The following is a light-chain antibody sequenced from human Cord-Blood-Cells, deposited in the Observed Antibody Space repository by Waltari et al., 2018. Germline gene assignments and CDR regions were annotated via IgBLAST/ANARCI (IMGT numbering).Light chain of an antibody. J-gene: IGKJ1*01. V-gene: IGKV2-28*01. CDR2: LGS. CDR3: MQALQTPWT. Sequence: DIVMTQSPLSLPVTPAEPASISCRSSQSLLHSNGYNYLDWYLQKPGQSPQLLIYLGSNRASGVPDRFSGSGSGTDFTLKISRVEAEDVGFYYCMQALQTPWTFGQGTKVEIK. CDR1: QSLLHSNGYNY.